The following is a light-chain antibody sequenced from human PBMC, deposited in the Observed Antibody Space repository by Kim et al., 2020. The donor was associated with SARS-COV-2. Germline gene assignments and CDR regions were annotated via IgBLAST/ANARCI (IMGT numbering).Light chain of an antibody. CDR3: QSADSSGTYQV. Sequence: PGPTARISCSGDALPKQYAYWYQQKPGQAPVLVIYKDSERPSGIPERFSGSSSGTTVTLTISGVQAEDEADYYCQSADSSGTYQVFGGGTQLTVL. CDR1: ALPKQY. CDR2: KDS. J-gene: IGLJ3*02. V-gene: IGLV3-25*03.